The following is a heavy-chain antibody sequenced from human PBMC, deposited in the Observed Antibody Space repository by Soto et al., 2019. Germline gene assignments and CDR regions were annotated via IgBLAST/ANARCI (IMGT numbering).Heavy chain of an antibody. CDR1: GFTFSSYG. CDR3: ARDGMGATTTGLYGMDV. D-gene: IGHD1-26*01. Sequence: GGSLRLSCAASGFTFSSYGMHWVRQAPGKGLEWVAVIWYDGSNKYYADSVKGRFTISRDNSKNTLYLQMNSLRAEDTAVYYCARDGMGATTTGLYGMDVWGQGTTVTVSS. CDR2: IWYDGSNK. V-gene: IGHV3-33*01. J-gene: IGHJ6*02.